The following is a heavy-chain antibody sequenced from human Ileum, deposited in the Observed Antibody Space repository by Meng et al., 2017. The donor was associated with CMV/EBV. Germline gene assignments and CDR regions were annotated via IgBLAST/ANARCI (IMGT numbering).Heavy chain of an antibody. V-gene: IGHV4-4*07. CDR2: IYSSVGA. J-gene: IGHJ2*01. CDR1: VGSIGSYA. CDR3: ARGDPDGYCAGGSCYRYWYFDV. Sequence: PQARAQGAVKPSRTLSLPGPGAVGSIGSYAWSWIRQPAGKGREWIGRIYSSVGANYSPSLKSRATMSVDMSKNEVSLKLSAVTAADTAVYYCARGDPDGYCAGGSCYRYWYFDVWGRGTLVTVSS. D-gene: IGHD2-15*01.